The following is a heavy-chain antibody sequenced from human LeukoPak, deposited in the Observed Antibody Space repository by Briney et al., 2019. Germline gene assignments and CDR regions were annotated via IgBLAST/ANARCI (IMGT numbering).Heavy chain of an antibody. CDR2: ISSSSSYI. CDR1: GFTFSSYA. V-gene: IGHV3-21*01. D-gene: IGHD5-18*01. Sequence: RGSLRLSCAASGFTFSSYAMSWVRQAPGKVLEWVSSISSSSSYIYYADSVKGRFTISRDNAKNSLYLQMNSLRAEDTAVYYCARAGDTEEGFDYWGQGTLVTVSS. J-gene: IGHJ4*02. CDR3: ARAGDTEEGFDY.